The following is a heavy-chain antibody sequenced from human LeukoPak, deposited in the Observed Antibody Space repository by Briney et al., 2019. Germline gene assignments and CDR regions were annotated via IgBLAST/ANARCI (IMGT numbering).Heavy chain of an antibody. J-gene: IGHJ4*02. Sequence: ASVKVSCKASGYSFITLGINWARQAPGQGLEWMGWISPYNDNTNYAQNFQGRVTLTTDTSTSTAYMELRGLRSDDTAVYFCARVTDAWDFWGQGTLITVSS. V-gene: IGHV1-18*01. CDR3: ARVTDAWDF. CDR2: ISPYNDNT. CDR1: GYSFITLG. D-gene: IGHD2-2*01.